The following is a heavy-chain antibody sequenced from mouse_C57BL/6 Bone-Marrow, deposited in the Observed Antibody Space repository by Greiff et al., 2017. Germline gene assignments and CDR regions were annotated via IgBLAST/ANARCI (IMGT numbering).Heavy chain of an antibody. V-gene: IGHV1-81*01. CDR1: GYTFTSYG. D-gene: IGHD1-1*01. CDR3: AFYGPYAMDY. Sequence: QVQLQQSGAELARPGASVKLSCKASGYTFTSYGISWVKQRTGQGLEWIGEIYPRSGNTYYNEKFKGKATLTADTSSSTAYMELRSLTSEDSAVYFCAFYGPYAMDYWGQGTSVTVSS. CDR2: IYPRSGNT. J-gene: IGHJ4*01.